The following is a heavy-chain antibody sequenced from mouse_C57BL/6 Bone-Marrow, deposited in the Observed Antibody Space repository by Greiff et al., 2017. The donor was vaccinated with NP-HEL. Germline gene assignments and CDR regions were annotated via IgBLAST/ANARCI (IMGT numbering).Heavy chain of an antibody. D-gene: IGHD2-3*01. CDR3: ARRGWLLPYYYAMDY. Sequence: EVQLQQSGPELVKPGASVKISCKASGYTFTDYYMNWVKQSHGKSLEWIGDINPNNGGTSYNQKFKGKATLTVDKSSSTAYMELRSLTSEDSAVYYCARRGWLLPYYYAMDYWGQGTSVTVSS. J-gene: IGHJ4*01. V-gene: IGHV1-26*01. CDR2: INPNNGGT. CDR1: GYTFTDYY.